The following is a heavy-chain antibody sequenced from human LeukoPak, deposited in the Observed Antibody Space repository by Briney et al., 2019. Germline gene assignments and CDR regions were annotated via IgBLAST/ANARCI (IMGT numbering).Heavy chain of an antibody. J-gene: IGHJ4*02. D-gene: IGHD3-10*01. CDR1: GFTFSSYS. V-gene: IGHV3-48*01. Sequence: GGSPRLSCAASGFTFSSYSMNWVRQAPGKGLEWVSYISSSSSTIYYADSVKGRFTISRDNAKNSLYLQMNSLRAEDTAVYYCARGSVWKGEYYFDYWGQGTLVTVSS. CDR2: ISSSSSTI. CDR3: ARGSVWKGEYYFDY.